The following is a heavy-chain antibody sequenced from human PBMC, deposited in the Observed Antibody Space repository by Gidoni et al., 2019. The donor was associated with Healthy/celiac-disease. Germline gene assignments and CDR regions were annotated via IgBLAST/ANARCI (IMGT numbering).Heavy chain of an antibody. CDR3: ARVAYGDYGTEYYYYYYGMDV. V-gene: IGHV4-31*03. D-gene: IGHD4-17*01. CDR2: IYYSGST. J-gene: IGHJ6*02. Sequence: QVQLQESGPGLVKPSQTLSLTCTVSGGSISSGGYYWSWIRQHPGKGLEWIGYIYYSGSTYYNPSLKSRVTISVDTSKNQFSLKLSSVTAADTAVYYCARVAYGDYGTEYYYYYYGMDVWGQGTTVTVSS. CDR1: GGSISSGGYY.